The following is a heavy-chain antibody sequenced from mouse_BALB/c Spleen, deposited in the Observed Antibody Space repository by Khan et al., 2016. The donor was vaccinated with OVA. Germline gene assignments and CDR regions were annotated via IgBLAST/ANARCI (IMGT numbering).Heavy chain of an antibody. CDR1: GFTFNTYA. CDR2: IRSKSNNYAT. Sequence: EVQLVETGGGLVQPKGSLKLSCAASGFTFNTYAMNWVRQAPGKGLEWVARIRSKSNNYATYYADSVKDRLTISRDDSQSMLYLQMNNLKTEDTAMYYCVRRIYYYAMDYWGQGTSVTVSS. D-gene: IGHD2-1*01. CDR3: VRRIYYYAMDY. J-gene: IGHJ4*01. V-gene: IGHV10-1*02.